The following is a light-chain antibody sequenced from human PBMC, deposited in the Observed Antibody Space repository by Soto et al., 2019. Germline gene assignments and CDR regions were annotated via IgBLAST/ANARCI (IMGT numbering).Light chain of an antibody. V-gene: IGLV2-14*01. J-gene: IGLJ3*02. CDR1: SNDVGGYNY. CDR2: EVS. Sequence: QSALTQPASVSGSPGQSITISCTGTSNDVGGYNYVSWYQQHPGKVPKLMIYEVSNRPSGVSDRFSGSRSGNTASLTISGLQAEDESDYYCISYTSSSTWVFSGGTKVTVL. CDR3: ISYTSSSTWV.